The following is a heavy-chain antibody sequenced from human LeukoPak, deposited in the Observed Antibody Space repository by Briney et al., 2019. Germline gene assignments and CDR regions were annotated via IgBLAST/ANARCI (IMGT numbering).Heavy chain of an antibody. CDR1: SFTFSSYF. J-gene: IGHJ6*02. Sequence: PGGSLRLSCAASSFTFSSYFMSWVRQAPGKGLEWVSTISGSGGTTYYADSVKGRFTVSRDNSKNTLYLQMSSLRAEDTAVYFCVRGYSFGPYGMDVWGQGTTVTVSS. CDR2: ISGSGGTT. V-gene: IGHV3-23*01. D-gene: IGHD2-15*01. CDR3: VRGYSFGPYGMDV.